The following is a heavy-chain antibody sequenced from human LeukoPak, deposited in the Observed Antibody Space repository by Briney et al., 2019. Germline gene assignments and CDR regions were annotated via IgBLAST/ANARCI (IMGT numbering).Heavy chain of an antibody. CDR1: GFTFSSYE. J-gene: IGHJ4*02. V-gene: IGHV3-48*03. CDR2: ISDSDSTK. D-gene: IGHD5-12*01. Sequence: GGSLRLSCAASGFTFSSYEMNWVRQTPGKGLEWISYISDSDSTKNYADSVKGRFTISRDNAKNSLYLQMNSLRAEDTAVYYCARGPSGYHNTGGQGTLVTVSS. CDR3: ARGPSGYHNT.